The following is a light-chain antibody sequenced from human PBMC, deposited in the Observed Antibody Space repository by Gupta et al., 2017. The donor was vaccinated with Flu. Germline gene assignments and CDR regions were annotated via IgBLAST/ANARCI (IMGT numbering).Light chain of an antibody. Sequence: CTLRSGIKVGASKIYWYQQKPGSPPQYLRTYKSDSDKQQGSGVPSRFSGSKDASANAGILLISGLQSEDEADYYCGIWHSSAWVFGGGTKLTVL. CDR2: YKSDSDK. CDR3: GIWHSSAWV. V-gene: IGLV5-45*01. CDR1: SGIKVGASK. J-gene: IGLJ2*01.